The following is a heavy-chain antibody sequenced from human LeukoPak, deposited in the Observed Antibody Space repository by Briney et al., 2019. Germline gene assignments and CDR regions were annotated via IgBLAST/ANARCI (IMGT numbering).Heavy chain of an antibody. V-gene: IGHV3-7*01. D-gene: IGHD3-16*01. Sequence: GGSLRLSCAASGFIFTSNRMNWVRQAPGKGLEWVANIKHDGSEQIYVDSVKGRFTISRGNAKDSVYLQMNSLRAEDTAVYYCTRGLGEHGGVSDRWGQGTLVIVSS. CDR3: TRGLGEHGGVSDR. CDR1: GFIFTSNR. J-gene: IGHJ5*02. CDR2: IKHDGSEQ.